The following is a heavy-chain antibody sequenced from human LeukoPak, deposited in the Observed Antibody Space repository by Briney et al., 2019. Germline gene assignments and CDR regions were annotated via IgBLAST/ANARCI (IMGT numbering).Heavy chain of an antibody. CDR1: GVSINNYY. V-gene: IGHV4-4*07. J-gene: IGHJ3*02. D-gene: IGHD3-16*01. CDR2: IYTSGST. CDR3: AREPASGITAGAFDI. Sequence: SETLSLTCTVSGVSINNYYWSWIRQPAGKGLEWIGRIYTSGSTNYNPSLKSRVTMSVDTSKNQFSLKLSSVTAADTAVYYCAREPASGITAGAFDIWGQGTMVTVSS.